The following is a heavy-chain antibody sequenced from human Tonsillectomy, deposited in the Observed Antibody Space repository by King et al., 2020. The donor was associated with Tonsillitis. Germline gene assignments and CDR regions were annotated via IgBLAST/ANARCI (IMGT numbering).Heavy chain of an antibody. V-gene: IGHV4-31*03. D-gene: IGHD3-22*01. CDR2: IYYSGST. CDR1: GGSISSGGYY. CDR3: ARGGHYYDSSGYLPGHY. J-gene: IGHJ4*02. Sequence: QLQESGPGLVKPSQTLSLTCTVSGGSISSGGYYWSWIRQHPGKCLEWIGYIYYSGSTYYNPSLKSRVTISVDTSKNQFSLKLSSVTAADTAVYYCARGGHYYDSSGYLPGHYWGQGTLVTVSS.